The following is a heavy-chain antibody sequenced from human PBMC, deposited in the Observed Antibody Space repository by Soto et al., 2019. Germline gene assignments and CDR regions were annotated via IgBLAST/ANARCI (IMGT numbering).Heavy chain of an antibody. V-gene: IGHV3-64*01. D-gene: IGHD1-1*01. CDR1: GFTFSSYA. CDR3: ARGRTGTTYDAFVI. CDR2: VSSNGGST. Sequence: EVQLVESGGGLVQPGGSLILSCAASGFTFSSYAMHWVRQAPGKGLEFVSAVSSNGGSTYYASSVKGRFTVSRDNSKNTLFLQMGSLRPEDMAVYFCARGRTGTTYDAFVIWGLGTMVTVSS. J-gene: IGHJ3*02.